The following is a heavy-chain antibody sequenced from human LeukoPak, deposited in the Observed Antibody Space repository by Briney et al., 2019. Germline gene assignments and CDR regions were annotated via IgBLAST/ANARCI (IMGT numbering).Heavy chain of an antibody. V-gene: IGHV4-59*12. J-gene: IGHJ4*02. CDR1: GGSISSYY. Sequence: SETLSLTCTVSGGSISSYYWSWIRQPPGKGLEWIGYIYYSGSTNYNPSLKSRVTISVDTSKNQFSLKLSSVTAADTAVYYCARDPSDPASSSWTKGHGYWGQGTLVTVSS. D-gene: IGHD6-13*01. CDR2: IYYSGST. CDR3: ARDPSDPASSSWTKGHGY.